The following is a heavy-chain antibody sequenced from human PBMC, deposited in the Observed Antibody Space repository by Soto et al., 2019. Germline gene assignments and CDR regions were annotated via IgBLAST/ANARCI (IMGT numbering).Heavy chain of an antibody. V-gene: IGHV4-39*01. J-gene: IGHJ4*02. CDR1: GGSISSSSYY. D-gene: IGHD3-16*02. Sequence: SETLSLTCTVSGGSISSSSYYWGWIRQPPGKGLEWIGSIYYSGSTSYNPSLKSRVTISVDTSKNQFSLKLSSVTAADTAVYYCAIRLHLGELSLYPFFSHWGQGTLVTVSS. CDR3: AIRLHLGELSLYPFFSH. CDR2: IYYSGST.